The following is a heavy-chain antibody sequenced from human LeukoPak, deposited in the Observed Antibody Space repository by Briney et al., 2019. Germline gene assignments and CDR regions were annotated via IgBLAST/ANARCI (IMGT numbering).Heavy chain of an antibody. D-gene: IGHD1-26*01. V-gene: IGHV1-46*01. Sequence: ASVKVSCKASGYTFTSYYMHWVRQAPGQGLEWMGIINPSGGSTSYAQKFQGRVTVTRDMSTSIVYMELGSLRSEDTAVYYCARSEWELLYFDYWGQGTLVTVSS. CDR2: INPSGGST. CDR1: GYTFTSYY. CDR3: ARSEWELLYFDY. J-gene: IGHJ4*02.